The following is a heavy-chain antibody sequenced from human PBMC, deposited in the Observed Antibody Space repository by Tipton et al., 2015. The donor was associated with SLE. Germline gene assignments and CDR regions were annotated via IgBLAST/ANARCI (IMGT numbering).Heavy chain of an antibody. J-gene: IGHJ3*02. V-gene: IGHV4-34*01. CDR3: ARGIGAFDI. CDR2: INHSGRT. Sequence: TLSLTCAVYGGSFSGYYWSWIRQPPGRGLEWIGEINHSGRTNYKSSLKSRVTISVDTSKNQFSLKLSSGTAADTAVYYGARGIGAFDIWGQGTMVTVSS. CDR1: GGSFSGYY.